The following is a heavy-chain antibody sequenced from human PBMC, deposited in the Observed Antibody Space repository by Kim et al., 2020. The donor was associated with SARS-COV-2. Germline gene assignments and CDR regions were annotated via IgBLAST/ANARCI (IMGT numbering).Heavy chain of an antibody. J-gene: IGHJ3*02. CDR1: GFTFSSYD. Sequence: GGSLRLSCAASGFTFSSYDMHWVRQATGKGLEWVSAIGTAGDTYYPGSVKGRFTISRENAKNSLYLQMNSLRAGDTAVYYCARGWDPDYGGKAADAFDIWGQGTMVTVSS. CDR2: IGTAGDT. D-gene: IGHD4-17*01. V-gene: IGHV3-13*04. CDR3: ARGWDPDYGGKAADAFDI.